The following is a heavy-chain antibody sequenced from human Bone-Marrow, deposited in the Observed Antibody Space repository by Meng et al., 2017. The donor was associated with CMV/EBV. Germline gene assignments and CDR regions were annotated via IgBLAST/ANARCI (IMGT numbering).Heavy chain of an antibody. CDR3: ARDATVTTYGMDV. Sequence: GGSLKLSCAASGFTFSDYYMSWIRQAPGKGLEWVSYISSSGSTIYYADSVKGRFTISRDNAKNSLYLQMNSLRAEDTAVYYCARDATVTTYGMDVWGQGTTVTVSS. J-gene: IGHJ6*02. CDR1: GFTFSDYY. CDR2: ISSSGSTI. D-gene: IGHD4-11*01. V-gene: IGHV3-11*04.